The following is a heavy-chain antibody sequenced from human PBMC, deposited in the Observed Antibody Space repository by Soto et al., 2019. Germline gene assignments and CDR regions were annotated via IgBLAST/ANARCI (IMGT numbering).Heavy chain of an antibody. CDR2: IYYSGST. Sequence: SETLSLTCTVSGGSISSYYWSWIRQPPGKGLEWIGYIYYSGSTNYNPSLKSRVTISVDTSKNQFSLKLSSVTAADTAVYYCARHKSAAGTVLWWFDPWGQGTLVTVSS. J-gene: IGHJ5*02. CDR1: GGSISSYY. CDR3: ARHKSAAGTVLWWFDP. V-gene: IGHV4-59*08. D-gene: IGHD6-13*01.